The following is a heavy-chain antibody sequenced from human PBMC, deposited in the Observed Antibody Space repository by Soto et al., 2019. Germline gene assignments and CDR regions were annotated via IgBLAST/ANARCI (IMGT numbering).Heavy chain of an antibody. Sequence: ASVKVSCKVSGDTLTEVSIHWVRQAPGEGLEWMGGFDPEDGETIYAQKFQGRVTMTEDTSTDTAYMELSSLRSDDTAVYYCTKLRTSSWYVLFAPCGQRTLVTVSS. J-gene: IGHJ5*02. V-gene: IGHV1-24*01. CDR3: TKLRTSSWYVLFAP. D-gene: IGHD2-2*01. CDR2: FDPEDGET. CDR1: GDTLTEVS.